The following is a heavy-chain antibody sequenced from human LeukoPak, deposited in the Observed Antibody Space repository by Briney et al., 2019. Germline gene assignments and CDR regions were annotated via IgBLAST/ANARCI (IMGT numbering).Heavy chain of an antibody. CDR2: ISYDGSNK. Sequence: GRSLRLSCAASGFTFSSYGMHWVRQAPGKGLEGVAVISYDGSNKYYADSVKGRFTISRDNSKNTLYLQMNSLRAEDTAVYYCAKDSPPGPLDYWGQGTLVTVSS. J-gene: IGHJ4*02. CDR1: GFTFSSYG. CDR3: AKDSPPGPLDY. V-gene: IGHV3-30*18.